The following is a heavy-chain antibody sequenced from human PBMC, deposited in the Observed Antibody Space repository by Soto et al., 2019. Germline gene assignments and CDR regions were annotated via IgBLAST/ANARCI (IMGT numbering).Heavy chain of an antibody. CDR2: IYYSGST. V-gene: IGHV4-39*01. D-gene: IGHD4-17*01. Sequence: PSETLSVTCTVSGDSGGFISSSSYHWGWIRQPPGKGLEWIGNIYYSGSTYYNPSLKSRVTISGDTSKNQFSLRLTSVTAADTAVYYCARHPPYGPLDYWGQGTLVTVSS. CDR3: ARHPPYGPLDY. CDR1: GDSGGFISSSSYH. J-gene: IGHJ4*02.